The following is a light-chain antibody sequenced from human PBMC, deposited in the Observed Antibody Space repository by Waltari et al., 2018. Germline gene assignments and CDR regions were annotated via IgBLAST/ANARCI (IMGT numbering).Light chain of an antibody. V-gene: IGKV1-39*01. J-gene: IGKJ4*01. CDR1: EIISHH. CDR2: DTS. CDR3: QQGSSAPIS. Sequence: DIQMSQSPSSLSASVGDRVTITCRSSEIISHHLNWYQQKSGNAPKLLIYDTSTLQNGVPSMFSGSGSGTDFTLTINGLQAEDFGTYFCQQGSSAPISFGGGTRLEI.